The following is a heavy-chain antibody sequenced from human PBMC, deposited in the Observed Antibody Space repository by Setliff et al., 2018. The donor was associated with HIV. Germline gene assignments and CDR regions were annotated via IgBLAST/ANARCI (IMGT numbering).Heavy chain of an antibody. CDR3: ARVPLYCSGGKCFSISAFHI. Sequence: SETLSLTCSVSGGSMSGTFYWSWIRQPAGKGLEWIGHNYTSGSATFNTSLKSRVTISLDTSKNQFSLKLSSVTAADTAVYYCARVPLYCSGGKCFSISAFHIWGQGTTVTVSS. J-gene: IGHJ3*02. D-gene: IGHD2-15*01. CDR2: NYTSGSA. V-gene: IGHV4-61*09. CDR1: GGSMSGTFY.